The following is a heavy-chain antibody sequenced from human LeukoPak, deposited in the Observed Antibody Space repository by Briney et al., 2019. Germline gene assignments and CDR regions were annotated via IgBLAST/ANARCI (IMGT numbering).Heavy chain of an antibody. D-gene: IGHD6-13*01. CDR1: GDSFSSNSYY. J-gene: IGHJ4*02. Sequence: SETLSLTFTVSGDSFSSNSYYWAWIRQPPGKGLECIGGIQYSGSTYFNPSLKSRVTISIDTSKSQISLNLISVTAADTAVYYCAKVQGIAAAALDYWGQGTLVTVSS. CDR2: IQYSGST. V-gene: IGHV4-39*07. CDR3: AKVQGIAAAALDY.